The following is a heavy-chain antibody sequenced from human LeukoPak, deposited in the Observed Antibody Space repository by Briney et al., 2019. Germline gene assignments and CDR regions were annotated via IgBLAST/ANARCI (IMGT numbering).Heavy chain of an antibody. CDR3: VRDRGRASTDY. J-gene: IGHJ4*02. D-gene: IGHD1-26*01. CDR1: GITLGGYW. CDR2: IKPDGSEE. V-gene: IGHV3-7*01. Sequence: PGGSLRLSCAASGITLGGYWMSWVRQAPGKGLEWVANIKPDGSEENYVDSVEGRFTISRDNAKNSLSLQMNSLRADDTAVYYCVRDRGRASTDYWGQGTLVTVSS.